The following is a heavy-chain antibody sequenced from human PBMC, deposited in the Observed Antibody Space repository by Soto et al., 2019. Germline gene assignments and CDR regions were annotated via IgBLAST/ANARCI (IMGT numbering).Heavy chain of an antibody. V-gene: IGHV3-23*01. Sequence: GGSLRLSCAASGFTFSSYAMSWVRQAPGKGLEWVSAISGSGGSTYYADSVKGRFTISRDNSKNTLYLQMNSLRAEDTAVYYCAKVPPYYYDFWSGYPLDVWGQGATVTVSS. D-gene: IGHD3-3*01. CDR3: AKVPPYYYDFWSGYPLDV. CDR2: ISGSGGST. J-gene: IGHJ6*02. CDR1: GFTFSSYA.